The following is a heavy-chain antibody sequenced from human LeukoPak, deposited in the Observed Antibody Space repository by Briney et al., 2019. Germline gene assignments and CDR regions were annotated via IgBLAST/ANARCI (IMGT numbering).Heavy chain of an antibody. D-gene: IGHD6-25*01. V-gene: IGHV3-48*01. CDR1: GFTFTNYA. Sequence: GGSLRLSCVASGFTFTNYAMNWFRQASGKGLEWVSYISSSSDIIYYADSVKGRFTISRDNAKNSLYLQMNSLRAEDTAVYHCAREAAPWGQGTLVTVSS. J-gene: IGHJ5*02. CDR3: AREAAP. CDR2: ISSSSDII.